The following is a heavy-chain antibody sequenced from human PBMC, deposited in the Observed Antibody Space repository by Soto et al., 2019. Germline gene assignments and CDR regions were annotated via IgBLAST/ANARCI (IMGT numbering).Heavy chain of an antibody. CDR1: GYSISSGYY. Sequence: SETLSLTCTVSGYSISSGYYWGWIRQPPGKGLEWIGSIYHSGSTYYNPSLKSRVTISVDTSKNQFSLKLSSVTAADTAVYYCARDFQGGKGYWGQGTLVTVSS. D-gene: IGHD2-15*01. J-gene: IGHJ4*02. CDR3: ARDFQGGKGY. CDR2: IYHSGST. V-gene: IGHV4-38-2*02.